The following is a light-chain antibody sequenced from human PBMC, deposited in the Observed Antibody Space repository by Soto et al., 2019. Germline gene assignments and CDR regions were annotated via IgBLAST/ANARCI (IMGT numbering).Light chain of an antibody. CDR2: TAS. J-gene: IGKJ5*01. V-gene: IGKV1-39*01. CDR3: QQSYRPPIT. Sequence: DIQMTQSPSSLSASVGDRITITCRASQSISTFLNWYQQKPGKAPKLLVYTASSLQSGVPSRFSGSGSGTDFTLTISSLQPEDFATYYCQQSYRPPITFGQGTRLEMK. CDR1: QSISTF.